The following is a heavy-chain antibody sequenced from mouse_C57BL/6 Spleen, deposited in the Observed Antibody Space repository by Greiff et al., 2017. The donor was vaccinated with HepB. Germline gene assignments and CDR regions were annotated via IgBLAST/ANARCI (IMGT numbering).Heavy chain of an antibody. J-gene: IGHJ1*03. CDR1: GYAFSSSW. V-gene: IGHV1-82*01. Sequence: QVQLQQSGPELVKPGASVKISCKASGYAFSSSWMNWVKQRPGKGLEWIGRIYPGDGDTNYNGKFKGKATLTADKSSSTAYMQLSSLTSEDAAVYCCTRNYDHGYFDVWGTGTTVTVSS. CDR2: IYPGDGDT. D-gene: IGHD2-4*01. CDR3: TRNYDHGYFDV.